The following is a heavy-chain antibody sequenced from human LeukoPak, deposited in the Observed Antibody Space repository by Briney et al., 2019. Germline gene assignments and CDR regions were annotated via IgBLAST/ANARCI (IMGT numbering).Heavy chain of an antibody. CDR2: IYYSGST. J-gene: IGHJ3*02. Sequence: SETLSLTCTVSGGSISSYYWSWIRQPPGKGLEWIGYIYYSGSTNYNPSLKSRVTISVDTSKNQFSLKLSSVTAADTAVYYCARDIVVVVSATDAFDIWGQGTMITVSS. CDR3: ARDIVVVVSATDAFDI. D-gene: IGHD2-15*01. CDR1: GGSISSYY. V-gene: IGHV4-59*12.